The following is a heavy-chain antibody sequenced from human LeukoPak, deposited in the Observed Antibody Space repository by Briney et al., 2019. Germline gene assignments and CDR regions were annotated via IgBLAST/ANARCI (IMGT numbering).Heavy chain of an antibody. Sequence: GVSLRLSCVVSGFPFSDYYMNWIRRAPGKGLDWIAYISSASTTKQYAGSVKGRFTISRDNDQNSMFLQMNSLRAERTAVYYCAGPYSGYDWSDSWSKGTLVTVSS. CDR1: GFPFSDYY. J-gene: IGHJ4*02. V-gene: IGHV3-11*01. CDR3: AGPYSGYDWSDS. D-gene: IGHD5-12*01. CDR2: ISSASTTK.